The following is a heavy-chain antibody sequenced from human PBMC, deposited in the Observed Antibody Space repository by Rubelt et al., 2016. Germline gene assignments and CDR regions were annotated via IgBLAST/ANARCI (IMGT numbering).Heavy chain of an antibody. Sequence: WMGRINPNSGGTNYAQKFQGRVTMTRDTSINTAYMELSRLRSDDTAVYYCARDDPNSGYGFWGQGTLVTVSS. D-gene: IGHD5-12*01. CDR3: ARDDPNSGYGF. V-gene: IGHV1-2*06. J-gene: IGHJ4*02. CDR2: INPNSGGT.